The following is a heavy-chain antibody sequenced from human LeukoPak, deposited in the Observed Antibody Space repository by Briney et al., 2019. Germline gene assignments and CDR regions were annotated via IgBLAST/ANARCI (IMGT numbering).Heavy chain of an antibody. D-gene: IGHD3-10*01. CDR1: GFTFSSYG. Sequence: GGSLRLSCAASGFTFSSYGMSWVRQAPGKGLEWVSAISGSGGSTYYADSVKGRFTISRDNANNSLYLQMNSLRAEDTAVYYCARRMVRGVKNWFDPWGQGTLVTVSS. J-gene: IGHJ5*02. V-gene: IGHV3-23*01. CDR2: ISGSGGST. CDR3: ARRMVRGVKNWFDP.